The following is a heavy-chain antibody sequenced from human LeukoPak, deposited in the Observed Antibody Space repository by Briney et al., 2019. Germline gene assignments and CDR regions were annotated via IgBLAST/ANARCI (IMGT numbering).Heavy chain of an antibody. Sequence: GGSLRLSCAASGFTFSSYAMSWVRQAPGKGRDWVSGIIDSGESTYYANFAKGRFTISRDNSNNTLYLQMNSLRAEDTAVYYCAKLGGQELHNYYVAVCGKGTTVAVSS. CDR1: GFTFSSYA. J-gene: IGHJ6*03. V-gene: IGHV3-23*01. D-gene: IGHD3-16*01. CDR2: IIDSGEST. CDR3: AKLGGQELHNYYVAV.